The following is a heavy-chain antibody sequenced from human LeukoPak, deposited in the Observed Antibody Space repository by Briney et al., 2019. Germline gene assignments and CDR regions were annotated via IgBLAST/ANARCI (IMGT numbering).Heavy chain of an antibody. V-gene: IGHV3-9*01. Sequence: PGRSLRLSCAASGFTFDDYAMHWVRQAPGKGLEWVSGIGYNSDTIAYADSVKGRFTISRDNAKNSLYLQMNSLRAEDTALYYCAKDYCGGDCCSGWYFDLWGRGTLVTVSS. D-gene: IGHD2-21*02. CDR1: GFTFDDYA. CDR2: IGYNSDTI. CDR3: AKDYCGGDCCSGWYFDL. J-gene: IGHJ2*01.